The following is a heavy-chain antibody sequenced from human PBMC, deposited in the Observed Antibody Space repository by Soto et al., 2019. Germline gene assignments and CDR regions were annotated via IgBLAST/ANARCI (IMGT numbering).Heavy chain of an antibody. J-gene: IGHJ4*02. CDR2: ISYDGSNK. Sequence: QVQLVESGGGVVQPGRSLRLSCAASGFTFSSYAMHWVRQAPGKGLEWVAVISYDGSNKYYADSVKGRFTISRDNSKNTLYLQMNSLRAEDTAVYYCARDVYSSSLDYWGQGTLVTVSS. D-gene: IGHD6-13*01. CDR1: GFTFSSYA. V-gene: IGHV3-30-3*01. CDR3: ARDVYSSSLDY.